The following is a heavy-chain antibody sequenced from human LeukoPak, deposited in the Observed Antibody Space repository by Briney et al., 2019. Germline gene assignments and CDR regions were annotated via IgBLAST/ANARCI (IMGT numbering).Heavy chain of an antibody. CDR2: INHSGST. CDR1: GGSFSGYY. J-gene: IGHJ5*02. CDR3: ARQSWIVVKSNWFDP. V-gene: IGHV4-34*01. Sequence: KPAETLSLTCAVYGGSFSGYYWSWIRQPSGKGLEWIGEINHSGSTNYNPSLKSRVTISVDTSKNQFSLKLSSVTAADTAVYYCARQSWIVVKSNWFDPWGQGTLVTVSS. D-gene: IGHD2-2*01.